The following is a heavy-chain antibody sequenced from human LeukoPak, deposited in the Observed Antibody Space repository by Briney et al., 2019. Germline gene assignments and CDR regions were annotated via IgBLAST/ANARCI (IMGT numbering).Heavy chain of an antibody. CDR1: GYTFTDYY. CDR3: ATATYSDFWSGYLGEY. D-gene: IGHD3-3*01. CDR2: ISPNSGGT. Sequence: EASVKVSCKTSGYTFTDYYLHWVRQAPGQGVEWVGWISPNSGGTYYAQRFKGRVTMTRDTSISTAYVELTRLRSDDTAVYYCATATYSDFWSGYLGEYWGQGTLVTVSS. V-gene: IGHV1-2*02. J-gene: IGHJ4*02.